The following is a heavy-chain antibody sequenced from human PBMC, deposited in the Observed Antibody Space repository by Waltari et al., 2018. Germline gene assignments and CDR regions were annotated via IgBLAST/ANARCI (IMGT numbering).Heavy chain of an antibody. J-gene: IGHJ4*02. CDR1: GFRFRGYY. CDR3: ARGITSAFDY. V-gene: IGHV3-11*01. Sequence: QMVESGGGLVWPGGSLTLSCAASGFRFRGYYMSWIRQAPGKGLEWVSYISSSGTTRLYADSVKGRFTISRDNAKNSLHMEMNNLRAEDTAVYYCARGITSAFDYRGQGSLVTVSS. CDR2: ISSSGTTR. D-gene: IGHD1-20*01.